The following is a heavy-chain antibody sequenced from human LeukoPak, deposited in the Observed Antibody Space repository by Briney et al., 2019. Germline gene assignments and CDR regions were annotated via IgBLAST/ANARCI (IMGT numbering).Heavy chain of an antibody. J-gene: IGHJ4*02. D-gene: IGHD3-16*01. Sequence: RPGGSLRLSCAASGFTFSSYSMNWVRQAPGKGLEWVSNIKEDGSEKYYVDSVKGRFTISRDNAKNSVYLQMNSLRAEDTAVYYCATSLAGGEYWGQGTLVTVSS. CDR2: IKEDGSEK. CDR3: ATSLAGGEY. V-gene: IGHV3-7*01. CDR1: GFTFSSYS.